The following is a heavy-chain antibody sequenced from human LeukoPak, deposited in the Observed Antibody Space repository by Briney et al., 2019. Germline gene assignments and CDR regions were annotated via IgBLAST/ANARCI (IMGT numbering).Heavy chain of an antibody. J-gene: IGHJ6*03. CDR2: INPNSGGT. D-gene: IGHD1-26*01. CDR1: GYTFAGCY. Sequence: VASVKVSCKASGYTFAGCYMHWVRQAPGQGLEWMGWINPNSGGTNYAQKFQGRVTMTRDTSISTAYMELSRLRSDDTAVYYCARAGSYYRVAYYYYYMDVWGKGTTVTVSS. CDR3: ARAGSYYRVAYYYYYMDV. V-gene: IGHV1-2*02.